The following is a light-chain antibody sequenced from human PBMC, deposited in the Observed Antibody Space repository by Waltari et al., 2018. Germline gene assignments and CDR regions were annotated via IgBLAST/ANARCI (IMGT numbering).Light chain of an antibody. CDR2: KTS. Sequence: DIRMTQSPSTLSASVGDRVTITCRASQSISSWLAWYQQKPGKAPKLLFYKTSSLESGVPSRFSGSGSGTEFTLTISSLQPDDFATYYCQQYKQWPLTFGQGTKLEIK. CDR3: QQYKQWPLT. J-gene: IGKJ2*01. V-gene: IGKV1-5*03. CDR1: QSISSW.